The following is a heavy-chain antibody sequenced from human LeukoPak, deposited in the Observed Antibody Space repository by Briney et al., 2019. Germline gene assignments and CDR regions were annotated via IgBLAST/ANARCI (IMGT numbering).Heavy chain of an antibody. CDR3: SRYDSSGYYPLFDY. Sequence: SETLSLTCAVSGGSIINSNWWSWIRQPPGKGLEWIGYIYYSGSTYYNPSLKSRVTISVNTSKNQFSLKLSSVTAADTAVYYCSRYDSSGYYPLFDYWGQGTLVTVSS. V-gene: IGHV4-30-4*01. CDR1: GGSIINSNW. D-gene: IGHD3-22*01. CDR2: IYYSGST. J-gene: IGHJ4*02.